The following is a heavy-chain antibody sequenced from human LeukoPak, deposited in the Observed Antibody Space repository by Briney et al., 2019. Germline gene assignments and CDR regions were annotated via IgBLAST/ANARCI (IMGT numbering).Heavy chain of an antibody. Sequence: SETLSLTCAVYGGSFSGYYWSWIRQPPGKGLEWIGEINHSGSTNYNPSLKSRVTISVDTSKNQFSLKLSSVTAADTAVYYCARGGEGGFYHFDYWGQGTLVTVSS. CDR1: GGSFSGYY. D-gene: IGHD3-16*01. CDR2: INHSGST. J-gene: IGHJ4*02. V-gene: IGHV4-34*01. CDR3: ARGGEGGFYHFDY.